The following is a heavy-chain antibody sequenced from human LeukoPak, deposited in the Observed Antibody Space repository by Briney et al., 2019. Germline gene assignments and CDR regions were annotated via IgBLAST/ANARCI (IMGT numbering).Heavy chain of an antibody. D-gene: IGHD5-12*01. V-gene: IGHV3-48*01. CDR2: IGISSGNT. Sequence: GGSLRLSCAASGFNFIDYSVNWVRQAPGKGLEWISYIGISSGNTKYADSVKGRFTISRDKARNSLYLQRNSLRVEDTAVYYCARDHRYAFDNWGHGTLVTVSS. CDR3: ARDHRYAFDN. J-gene: IGHJ4*01. CDR1: GFNFIDYS.